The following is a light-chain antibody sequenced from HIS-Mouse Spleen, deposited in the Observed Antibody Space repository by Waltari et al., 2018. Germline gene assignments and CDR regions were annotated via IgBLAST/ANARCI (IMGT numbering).Light chain of an antibody. CDR3: CSYAGSSTWV. J-gene: IGLJ3*02. V-gene: IGLV2-23*01. CDR2: EGS. Sequence: QSALTQPASVSGSPGQSITISCTGTSRPVGSYNFVFWYQQHPGKAPKLMIYEGSKRPSGVSKRFSGAKSGNTASLTISGLQAEDEADYYCCSYAGSSTWVFGGGTKLTVL. CDR1: SRPVGSYNF.